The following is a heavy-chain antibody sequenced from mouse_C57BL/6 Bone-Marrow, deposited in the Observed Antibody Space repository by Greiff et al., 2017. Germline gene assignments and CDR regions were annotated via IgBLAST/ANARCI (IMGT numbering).Heavy chain of an antibody. J-gene: IGHJ1*03. V-gene: IGHV7-3*01. Sequence: EVKVEESGGGLVQPGGSLSLSCAASGFTFTDYYMSWVRQPPGKALEWLGFIRNKANGYTTEYSASVKGRFTISRDNSQSILYLQMNALRAEDSATYYCARPPRDWDWYFDVWGTGTTVTVSS. D-gene: IGHD4-1*01. CDR3: ARPPRDWDWYFDV. CDR1: GFTFTDYY. CDR2: IRNKANGYTT.